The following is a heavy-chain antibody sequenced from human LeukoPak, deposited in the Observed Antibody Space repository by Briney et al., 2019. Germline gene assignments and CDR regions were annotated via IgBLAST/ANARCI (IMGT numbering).Heavy chain of an antibody. CDR2: INRNGGST. CDR3: AKWANYDFWSGYFDS. J-gene: IGHJ4*02. D-gene: IGHD3-3*01. V-gene: IGHV3-20*04. CDR1: GFTFADYG. Sequence: GGSLRLSCAASGFTFADYGMSWVRQAPGKGLEWVSGINRNGGSTGYVDSVKGRFTISRDNAKKSLYLQMNNLRAEDTALYYCAKWANYDFWSGYFDSWGQGTLAMVSS.